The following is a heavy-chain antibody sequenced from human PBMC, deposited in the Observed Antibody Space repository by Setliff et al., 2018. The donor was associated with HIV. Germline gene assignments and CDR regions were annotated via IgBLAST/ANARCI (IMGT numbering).Heavy chain of an antibody. V-gene: IGHV4-61*02. CDR1: GDSVSSRSYY. CDR3: ARIFGDQGYYYGMDV. CDR2: IYTSGST. J-gene: IGHJ6*02. D-gene: IGHD3-3*01. Sequence: SETLSLTCTVSGDSVSSRSYYWSWIRQPAGKGLEWIGRIYTSGSTNYNPSLKSRVTISVDTSKNQFSLKLSPVTAADTAVYYCARIFGDQGYYYGMDVWGQGTTVTVSS.